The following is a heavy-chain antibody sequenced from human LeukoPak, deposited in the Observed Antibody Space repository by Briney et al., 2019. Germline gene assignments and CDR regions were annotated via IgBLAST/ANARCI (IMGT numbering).Heavy chain of an antibody. D-gene: IGHD5-24*01. J-gene: IGHJ3*02. Sequence: GGSLRLSCAASGFTFSSYSMNWVRQAPGKGLEWVSSISSSSSYIYYADSVKGRFTISRDNAKNSLYLQMNSLRAEDTAVYYCASYLEMATLHAFDIWGQGTMVTVSS. CDR3: ASYLEMATLHAFDI. CDR1: GFTFSSYS. V-gene: IGHV3-21*01. CDR2: ISSSSSYI.